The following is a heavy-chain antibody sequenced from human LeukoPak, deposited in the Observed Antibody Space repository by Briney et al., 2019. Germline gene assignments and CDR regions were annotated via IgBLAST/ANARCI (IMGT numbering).Heavy chain of an antibody. CDR1: GYTFTGYY. Sequence: ASVKVSCKASGYTFTGYYMHWVRQAPGQGLEWMGWINPNSGGTNYAQKFQGRVTMTRDTSTSTVYMELSSLRSEDTAVYYCARGGANIVATITNWGQGTLVTVSS. J-gene: IGHJ4*02. V-gene: IGHV1-2*02. CDR2: INPNSGGT. D-gene: IGHD5-12*01. CDR3: ARGGANIVATITN.